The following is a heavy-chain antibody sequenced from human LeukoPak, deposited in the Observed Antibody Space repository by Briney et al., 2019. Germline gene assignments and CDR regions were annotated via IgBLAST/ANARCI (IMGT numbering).Heavy chain of an antibody. CDR2: IYTSGST. J-gene: IGHJ4*02. V-gene: IGHV4-4*09. CDR3: ARHVRIAVAGTIGVFDY. D-gene: IGHD6-19*01. CDR1: GGSISSYY. Sequence: PSETLSLTCTVSGGSISSYYWSWIRQPPGKGLEWIGYIYTSGSTNYNPSLKSRVTISLDTSKNQFSLKLSSVTAADTAVYYCARHVRIAVAGTIGVFDYWGQGTLVTVSS.